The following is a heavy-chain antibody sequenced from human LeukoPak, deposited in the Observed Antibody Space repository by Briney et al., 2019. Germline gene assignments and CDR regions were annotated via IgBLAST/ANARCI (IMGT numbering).Heavy chain of an antibody. CDR2: INHSGST. V-gene: IGHV4-34*01. D-gene: IGHD3-10*01. Sequence: PSETLSLTCAVYGGSFSGYYWSWIRQPPGKGLEWIGEINHSGSTNYNPSLKSRVTISVDTSKNQFSLKLSSVTAADTAVYYCARGFSMVRGVSWSDYRGQGTLVTVSS. J-gene: IGHJ4*02. CDR3: ARGFSMVRGVSWSDY. CDR1: GGSFSGYY.